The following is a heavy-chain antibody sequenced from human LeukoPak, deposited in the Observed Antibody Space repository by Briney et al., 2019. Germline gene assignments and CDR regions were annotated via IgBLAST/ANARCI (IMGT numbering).Heavy chain of an antibody. CDR1: AFTFRRYA. J-gene: IGHJ4*02. CDR2: ISGSGGST. Sequence: GGSLRLPCVASAFTFRRYAMSWVRQAPGKGLEWVSAISGSGGSTYYADSVKGRFTISRDNSKNTLYLQMNSLRAEDTAVYYCAKEGQLGRATMIVEENYFDYWGQGTLVTVSS. CDR3: AKEGQLGRATMIVEENYFDY. D-gene: IGHD3-22*01. V-gene: IGHV3-23*01.